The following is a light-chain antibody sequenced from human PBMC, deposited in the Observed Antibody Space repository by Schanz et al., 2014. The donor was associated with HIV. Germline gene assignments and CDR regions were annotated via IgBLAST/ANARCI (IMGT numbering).Light chain of an antibody. CDR1: TSNIGSNT. J-gene: IGLJ3*02. V-gene: IGLV1-44*01. CDR2: ANN. CDR3: ASWDDSLNGWV. Sequence: QSVLTQPPSASATPGQRVTISCSGSTSNIGSNTVNWYQQLPRTAPKLLIYANNQRPSGVPDRFSGSKSATSASLAISGLQSEDEGDYYCASWDDSLNGWVFGGGTKLTVL.